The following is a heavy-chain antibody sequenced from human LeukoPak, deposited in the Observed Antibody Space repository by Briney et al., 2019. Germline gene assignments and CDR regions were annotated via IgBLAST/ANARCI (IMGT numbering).Heavy chain of an antibody. V-gene: IGHV3-21*01. D-gene: IGHD3-10*01. CDR3: ARPTMVRGVMGFDP. CDR2: ISSSSSYI. Sequence: GGSLRLSCAASGFTFSSYSMNWVRQAPGKGLEWVSSISSSSSYIYYADSVKGRFTISRDNAKNSLYLQMNSLRAEDTAVYYCARPTMVRGVMGFDPWGQGTLVTVSS. CDR1: GFTFSSYS. J-gene: IGHJ5*02.